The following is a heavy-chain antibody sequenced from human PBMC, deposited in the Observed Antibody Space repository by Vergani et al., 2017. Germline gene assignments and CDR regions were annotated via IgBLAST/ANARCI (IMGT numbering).Heavy chain of an antibody. V-gene: IGHV1-18*01. CDR2: SSAYNGNT. J-gene: IGHJ6*03. D-gene: IGHD5-12*01. CDR1: GYTFTSYG. Sequence: QVQLVQSGAEVKKPGASVKVSCKASGYTFTSYGISWVRQAPGQGLEWRGWSSAYNGNTNYAQKLQGRVTMTTDTSTSTAYMELRSLRSDDTAVYYCARERLLSGYSGYDSGDYYYYYIDVWGKGTTVTVSS. CDR3: ARERLLSGYSGYDSGDYYYYYIDV.